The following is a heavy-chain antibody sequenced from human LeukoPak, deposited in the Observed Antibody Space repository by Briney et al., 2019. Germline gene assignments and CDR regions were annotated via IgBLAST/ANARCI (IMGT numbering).Heavy chain of an antibody. D-gene: IGHD6-6*01. J-gene: IGHJ4*02. Sequence: GGSLRLSCAASGFTFSSYGMHWFRQTPGKGLEWVAKIKADGGEKDHVASVKGRFTISRDNAKNSLYLQMNSLRVEDTAVYYCAREGAARPDFWGQGTLVTVSS. V-gene: IGHV3-7*01. CDR1: GFTFSSYG. CDR3: AREGAARPDF. CDR2: IKADGGEK.